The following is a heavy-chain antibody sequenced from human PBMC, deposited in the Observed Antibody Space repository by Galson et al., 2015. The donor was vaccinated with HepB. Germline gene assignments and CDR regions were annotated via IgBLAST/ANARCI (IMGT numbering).Heavy chain of an antibody. V-gene: IGHV3-23*01. D-gene: IGHD2-21*01. J-gene: IGHJ4*02. CDR1: GFTFSSHA. CDR3: ATRDWGLVLGG. Sequence: SLRLSCAASGFTFSSHAMNWVRQAPGKGLEWVSGINNDGGGAKHADSVKGRFSISRDNSRNTLYLQMNTLRVEDTAVYYCATRDWGLVLGGWGQGSLVTV. CDR2: INNDGGGA.